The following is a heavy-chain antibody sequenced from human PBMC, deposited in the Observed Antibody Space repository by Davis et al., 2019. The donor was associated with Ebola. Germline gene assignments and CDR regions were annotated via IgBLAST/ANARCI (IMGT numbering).Heavy chain of an antibody. CDR1: GGSISSYY. CDR3: ARYEGIYSSNIDY. V-gene: IGHV4-59*08. D-gene: IGHD6-13*01. Sequence: PGGSLRLSCTVSGGSISSYYWSWIRQPPGKGLEWIGYIYYSGSTNYNPSLKSRVTISVDTSKNQFSLKLSSVTAADTAVYYCARYEGIYSSNIDYWGQGTLVTVSS. J-gene: IGHJ4*02. CDR2: IYYSGST.